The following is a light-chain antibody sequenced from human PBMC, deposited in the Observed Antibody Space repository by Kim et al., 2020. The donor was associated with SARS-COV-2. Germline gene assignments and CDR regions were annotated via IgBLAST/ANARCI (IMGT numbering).Light chain of an antibody. CDR2: EVT. Sequence: LTISYTVTTTYFGSYNSVPGYQPHPGKAPKLIIYEVTKRPSGVPDRFSGSKSGNTASLTVSGLQAEDEADYYCSSYAGSNNLVFGGGTQLTVL. CDR3: SSYAGSNNLV. V-gene: IGLV2-8*01. J-gene: IGLJ2*01. CDR1: TTYFGSYNS.